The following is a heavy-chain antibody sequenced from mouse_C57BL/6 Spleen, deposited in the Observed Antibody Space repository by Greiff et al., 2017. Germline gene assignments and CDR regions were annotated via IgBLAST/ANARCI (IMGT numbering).Heavy chain of an antibody. CDR1: GFNIKDDY. CDR2: IDPENGDT. J-gene: IGHJ4*01. CDR3: TARTRVVAMDY. Sequence: VQLQQSGAELVRPGASVKLSCTASGFNIKDDYMHWVKQRPEQGLEWIGWIDPENGDTEYASKFQGKATITADTSSNTAYLQLSSLTSEDSAVDYCTARTRVVAMDYWGQGTSVTVS. D-gene: IGHD1-1*01. V-gene: IGHV14-4*01.